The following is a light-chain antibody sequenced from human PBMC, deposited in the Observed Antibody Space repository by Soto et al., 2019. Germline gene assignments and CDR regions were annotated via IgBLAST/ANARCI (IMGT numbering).Light chain of an antibody. CDR2: KAS. J-gene: IGKJ4*01. CDR1: QDIRSG. CDR3: QQYISYPLT. V-gene: IGKV1-5*03. Sequence: IQMTQFPSSLSASVGDRVTITCRASQDIRSGLGWYQQRPGKAPKLLIYKASSLEGGVPSRFSGSGSGTEFTLTISSLQPDDFATYYCQQYISYPLTFGGGTKVDIK.